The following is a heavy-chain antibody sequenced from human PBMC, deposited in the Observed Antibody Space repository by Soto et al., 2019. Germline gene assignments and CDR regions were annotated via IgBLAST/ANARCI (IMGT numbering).Heavy chain of an antibody. V-gene: IGHV1-24*01. CDR3: ATAADHYDYVWGSYRSPRYFDY. D-gene: IGHD3-16*02. CDR1: GYTLTELS. CDR2: FDPEDGET. Sequence: WASVKVSCKVSGYTLTELSMHWVRQAPGKGLEWMGGFDPEDGETIYAQKFQGRVTMTEDTSTDTAYMELSSLRSEDTAVYYCATAADHYDYVWGSYRSPRYFDYWGQGTLVTVSS. J-gene: IGHJ4*02.